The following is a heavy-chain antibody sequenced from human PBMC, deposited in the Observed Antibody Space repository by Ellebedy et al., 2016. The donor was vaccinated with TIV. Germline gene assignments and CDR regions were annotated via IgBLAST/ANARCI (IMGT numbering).Heavy chain of an antibody. D-gene: IGHD1-1*01. CDR3: ARTTPRSYFDY. CDR2: ISGRGGST. CDR1: GFTFSSYA. Sequence: GESLKISXAASGFTFSSYAMSWVRQAPGKGLEWVSAISGRGGSTYYADSVKGRFTISRDNSKNTLYLQMNSLRAEDTAVYYCARTTPRSYFDYWGQGTLVTVSS. V-gene: IGHV3-23*01. J-gene: IGHJ4*02.